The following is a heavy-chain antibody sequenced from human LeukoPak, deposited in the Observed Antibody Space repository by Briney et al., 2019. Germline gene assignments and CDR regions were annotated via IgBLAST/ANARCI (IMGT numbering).Heavy chain of an antibody. V-gene: IGHV1-18*01. CDR3: ARDGGTTGTDNWFDP. J-gene: IGHJ5*02. D-gene: IGHD1-1*01. CDR1: GYTFTSYG. Sequence: GASVKVSCKASGYTFTSYGISWVRQAPGQGLEWMGWISAYNGNTNYAQKLQGRVTMTTDTSTSTAYMELRSLRSDDTAVYYCARDGGTTGTDNWFDPWGQGTLVTVSS. CDR2: ISAYNGNT.